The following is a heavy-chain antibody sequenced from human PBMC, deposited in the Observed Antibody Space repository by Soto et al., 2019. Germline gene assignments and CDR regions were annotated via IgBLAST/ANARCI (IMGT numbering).Heavy chain of an antibody. CDR3: ARVLHLTMGLYYFDY. Sequence: SETLSLTCAVSGGSTSSGGCYWSWIHQHPGKGLEWIGYIDYSGNTYYTPSLKSRMTISVDTSKNQFSLKLNSVTSADTAVYYCARVLHLTMGLYYFDYWGQGTLVTVSS. J-gene: IGHJ4*02. CDR1: GGSTSSGGCY. CDR2: IDYSGNT. D-gene: IGHD3-10*01. V-gene: IGHV4-31*11.